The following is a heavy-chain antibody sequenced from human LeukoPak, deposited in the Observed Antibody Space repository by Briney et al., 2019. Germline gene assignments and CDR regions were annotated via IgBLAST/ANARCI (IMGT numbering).Heavy chain of an antibody. Sequence: SETLSLTCAVYGGSFSGYYWSWIRQPPGKGLEWIGEINHSGSTNYNPSLKSRVTISVDTSKNQFSLKLSSVTAADTAVYYCARQSGSLGYWGQGTLVTVSS. J-gene: IGHJ4*02. CDR1: GGSFSGYY. CDR3: ARQSGSLGY. D-gene: IGHD3-10*01. V-gene: IGHV4-34*01. CDR2: INHSGST.